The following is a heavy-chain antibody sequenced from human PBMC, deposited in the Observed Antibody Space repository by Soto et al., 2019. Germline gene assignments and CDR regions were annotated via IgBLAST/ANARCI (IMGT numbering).Heavy chain of an antibody. CDR1: GFTFTSSA. Sequence: ASVKVSCKASGFTFTSSAMQWVRQTRGQRLEWIGWIVVGSGNTNYAQKFQERVTITRDMSTSTAYMELSSLRSEGTAVYYCAAGTSPPLRAPGEYFQHWGQGTLVTVSS. CDR2: IVVGSGNT. V-gene: IGHV1-58*02. D-gene: IGHD7-27*01. CDR3: AAGTSPPLRAPGEYFQH. J-gene: IGHJ1*01.